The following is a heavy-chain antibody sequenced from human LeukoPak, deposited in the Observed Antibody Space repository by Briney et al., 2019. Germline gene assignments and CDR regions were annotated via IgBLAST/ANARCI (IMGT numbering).Heavy chain of an antibody. V-gene: IGHV1-2*04. CDR3: ARGTPGSYLAY. CDR1: GYTFTAYY. Sequence: ASVKVSCKASGYTFTAYYMHWVRQAPGQGLEWTGSINPNSGGTNYAQKFKGWVTLTRDTSINTTYMELNRLTSDVTAVYFCARGTPGSYLAYWGQGTLVTVSP. D-gene: IGHD3-16*02. CDR2: INPNSGGT. J-gene: IGHJ4*02.